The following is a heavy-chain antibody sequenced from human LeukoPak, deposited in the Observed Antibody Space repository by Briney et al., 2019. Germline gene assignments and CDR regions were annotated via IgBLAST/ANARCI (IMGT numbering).Heavy chain of an antibody. CDR2: INHSGST. J-gene: IGHJ6*03. D-gene: IGHD2-15*01. CDR3: ARGGGGSRYYYYYYYMDV. Sequence: SETLSLXCAVYGGSFSGYYWSWIRQPPGKGLEWIGEINHSGSTNYNPSLKSRVTISVDTSKNQFSLKLSSVTAADTAVYYCARGGGGSRYYYYYYYMDVWGKGTTVTVSS. V-gene: IGHV4-34*01. CDR1: GGSFSGYY.